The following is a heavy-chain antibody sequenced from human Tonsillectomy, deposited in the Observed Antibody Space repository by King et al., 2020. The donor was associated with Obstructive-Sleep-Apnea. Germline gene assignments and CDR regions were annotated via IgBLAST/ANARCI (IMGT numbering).Heavy chain of an antibody. CDR2: IKYDGSGR. V-gene: IGHV3-7*01. CDR1: GFTFSSSW. Sequence: VQLVESGGGLVQPGGSLRLSCAASGFTFSSSWMSWVRQAPGKGLEWVANIKYDGSGRYYGDSVKGRFTISRDNAKNSLYLEMNGLRAEDTALYYCTRDPFNYSDDIGFDVWGQGTMVTVSS. J-gene: IGHJ3*01. CDR3: TRDPFNYSDDIGFDV. D-gene: IGHD2-15*01.